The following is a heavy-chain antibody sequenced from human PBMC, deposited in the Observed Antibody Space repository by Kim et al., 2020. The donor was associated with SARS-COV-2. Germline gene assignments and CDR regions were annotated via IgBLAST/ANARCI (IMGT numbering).Heavy chain of an antibody. J-gene: IGHJ4*02. CDR3: ARDAAMAESIMIDY. CDR1: GYTFTSYA. V-gene: IGHV1-8*02. D-gene: IGHD3-16*01. CDR2: MNANSGNT. Sequence: ASVKVSCKASGYTFTSYAIHWVRQAPGQGLEWMGWMNANSGNTKYSQKFQGRVTMTRNTSISTAYMELSSLRSEDTAVYYCARDAAMAESIMIDYWAQGT.